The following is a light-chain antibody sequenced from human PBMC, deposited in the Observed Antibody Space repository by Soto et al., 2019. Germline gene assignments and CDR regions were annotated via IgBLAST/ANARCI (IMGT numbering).Light chain of an antibody. CDR2: SAS. J-gene: IGKJ1*01. CDR1: QGINND. Sequence: DIQMTQSPSSLSASVGDRVTITCRASQGINNDLTWYQQKPGKVPKLLIYSASTLQSGVPSRFSASGYGTDFTLIISSLQPEVVAIYYCQRYTSVPRTFGPFTQVEI. V-gene: IGKV1-27*01. CDR3: QRYTSVPRT.